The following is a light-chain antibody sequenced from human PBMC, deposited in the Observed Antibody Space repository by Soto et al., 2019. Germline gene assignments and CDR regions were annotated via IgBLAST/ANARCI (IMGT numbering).Light chain of an antibody. CDR2: LNNDGSH. Sequence: QSVLTQSPSASASLGASVKLTCTLSTGHSSYAFAWHQQQPEKGPRYLMKLNNDGSHSKGDGIPDRFSGSSSGAERYLTISSLQSEDEADYYCPTWGTDVVFGGGTKVTVL. J-gene: IGLJ2*01. V-gene: IGLV4-69*01. CDR1: TGHSSYA. CDR3: PTWGTDVV.